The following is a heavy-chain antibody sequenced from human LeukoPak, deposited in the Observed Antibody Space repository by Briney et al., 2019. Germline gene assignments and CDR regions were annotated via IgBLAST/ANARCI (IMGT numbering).Heavy chain of an antibody. CDR3: ATRWGMVQGDDRSRDAFDI. V-gene: IGHV1-24*01. D-gene: IGHD3-10*01. CDR1: GYTLTELS. Sequence: GASVKVSCKVSGYTLTELSMHWVRQAPGKGLEWMGGFDPEGGETIYAQKFQGRVTMTEDTSTDTAYMELSSLRSEDTAVYYCATRWGMVQGDDRSRDAFDIWGQGTMVTVSS. CDR2: FDPEGGET. J-gene: IGHJ3*02.